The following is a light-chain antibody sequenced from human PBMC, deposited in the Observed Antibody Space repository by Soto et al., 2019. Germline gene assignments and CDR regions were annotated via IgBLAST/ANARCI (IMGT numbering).Light chain of an antibody. V-gene: IGKV3-20*01. Sequence: EIGLTQSPGPLSLSPGERGTLSCRARQSVCSSDFAWYQQKPGQAPRVLIYGASSRATGIPDRFSGSGSGTDFTLTISRLEPEDFAVYYCQQYGSSPWTFGQGTKVEIK. J-gene: IGKJ1*01. CDR3: QQYGSSPWT. CDR2: GAS. CDR1: QSVCSSD.